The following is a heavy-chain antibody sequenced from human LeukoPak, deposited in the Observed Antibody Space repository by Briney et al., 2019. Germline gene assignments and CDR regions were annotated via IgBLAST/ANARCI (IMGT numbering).Heavy chain of an antibody. D-gene: IGHD1/OR15-1a*01. Sequence: ASVKVSCKASGYTFTSYGFSWVRQAPGQGLEWMGWINPNSGGTNYAQKFQGRVTMTRDTSISTAYMELSRLRSDDTAVYYCARDLNWNIDYWGQGTLVTVSS. V-gene: IGHV1-2*02. CDR3: ARDLNWNIDY. CDR1: GYTFTSYG. CDR2: INPNSGGT. J-gene: IGHJ4*02.